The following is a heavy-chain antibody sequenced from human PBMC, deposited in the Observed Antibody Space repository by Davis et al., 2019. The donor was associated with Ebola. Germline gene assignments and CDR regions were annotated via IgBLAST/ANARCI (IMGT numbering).Heavy chain of an antibody. CDR1: GFTFSSYS. Sequence: GESLKISCAASGFTFSSYSMNWVRQAPGKGLEWVSYISSSSSTIYYADSVKGRFTISRDNAKNSLYLQMNSLRAEDTAVYYCARGDDTAMVTYYYYGMDVWGQGTTVTVSS. V-gene: IGHV3-48*01. CDR2: ISSSSSTI. J-gene: IGHJ6*02. D-gene: IGHD5-18*01. CDR3: ARGDDTAMVTYYYYGMDV.